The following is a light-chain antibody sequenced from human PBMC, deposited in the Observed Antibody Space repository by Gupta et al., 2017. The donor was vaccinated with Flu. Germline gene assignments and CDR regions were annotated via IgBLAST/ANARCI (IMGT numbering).Light chain of an antibody. V-gene: IGKV1-39*01. J-gene: IGKJ1*01. Sequence: DIQMTQSPSSLSASVGDRVTITRRASQSISSYLNWYQQKPGKAPKLLIYAASSLQSGVPSRFSGSGSGTDFTLTISSLQPEDFATYYCQQSNSHSQGSFGQGTKVEIK. CDR3: QQSNSHSQGS. CDR1: QSISSY. CDR2: AAS.